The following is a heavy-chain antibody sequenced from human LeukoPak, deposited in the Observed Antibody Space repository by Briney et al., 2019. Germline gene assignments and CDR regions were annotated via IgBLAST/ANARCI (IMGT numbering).Heavy chain of an antibody. V-gene: IGHV4-59*01. CDR3: ARDAYSSSYMDV. CDR2: IYYSGST. Sequence: PSETLSLTCTVSGGSISYYYWSWIRQPPGKGLEWIRYIYYSGSTNYNPSLKSRVTISVDTSKNQFSLKLSSVTVADTAVYYCARDAYSSSYMDVWGKGTTVTVSS. J-gene: IGHJ6*03. CDR1: GGSISYYY. D-gene: IGHD6-13*01.